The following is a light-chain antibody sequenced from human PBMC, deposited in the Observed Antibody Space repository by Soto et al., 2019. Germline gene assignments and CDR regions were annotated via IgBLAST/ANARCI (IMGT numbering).Light chain of an antibody. Sequence: EIVLTQSPATLSLSPGERATLSCRASQSVSANSLAWYQQQPGQAPRLLIYEISKRAADIPDRFSGSGSATDFTLTISGLEPEDFVVYYCPHYGLSPYTFGPGTKLEIK. CDR2: EIS. V-gene: IGKV3-20*01. CDR3: PHYGLSPYT. J-gene: IGKJ2*01. CDR1: QSVSANS.